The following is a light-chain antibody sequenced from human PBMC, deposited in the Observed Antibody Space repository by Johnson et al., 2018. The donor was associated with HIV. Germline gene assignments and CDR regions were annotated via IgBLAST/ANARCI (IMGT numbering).Light chain of an antibody. J-gene: IGLJ1*01. CDR3: GTWDSSLSAYV. V-gene: IGLV1-51*01. CDR1: SSNIGNNY. CDR2: DNN. Sequence: QSVLTQPPSVSAALGQKVTISCSGSSSNIGNNYVSWYQQLPGTAPKLLIYDNNKRPSGIPDRFSGSKSGISATLGITGLQTGDEADYYCGTWDSSLSAYVFGTGTKFTVL.